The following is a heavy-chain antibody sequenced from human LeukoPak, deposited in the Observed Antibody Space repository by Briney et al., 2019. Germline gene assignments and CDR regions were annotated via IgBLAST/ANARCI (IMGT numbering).Heavy chain of an antibody. J-gene: IGHJ6*04. V-gene: IGHV3-30*04. CDR3: ARDPSSSRARYGMDV. D-gene: IGHD6-13*01. CDR1: GFTFGSYA. CDR2: ISYDGSNK. Sequence: PGRSLRLSCAASGFTFGSYAMHWVRQAPGKGLERVAVISYDGSNKYYADSVKGRFTISRDNSKNTLYLQMNSLRAEDTAVYYCARDPSSSRARYGMDVWGKGTTVTVSS.